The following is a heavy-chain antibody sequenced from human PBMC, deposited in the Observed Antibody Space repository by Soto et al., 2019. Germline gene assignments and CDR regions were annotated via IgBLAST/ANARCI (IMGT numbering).Heavy chain of an antibody. CDR2: TYYRSKWYN. CDR3: ARIRVGGDYGMDV. V-gene: IGHV6-1*01. CDR1: GDSVSSNSVT. J-gene: IGHJ6*02. Sequence: SQTLSLTCGISGDSVSSNSVTWNWIRQSPSRGLEWLGRTYYRSKWYNDYAVSVKSRITINPDTSKNQFSLQLNSVTPEDTAVYYCARIRVGGDYGMDVWGQGTTVTVSS. D-gene: IGHD2-15*01.